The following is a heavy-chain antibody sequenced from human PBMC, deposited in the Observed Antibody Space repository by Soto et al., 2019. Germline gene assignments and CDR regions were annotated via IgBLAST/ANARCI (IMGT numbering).Heavy chain of an antibody. V-gene: IGHV6-1*01. CDR1: GDSVSSNSAA. Sequence: PSQTLSLTCASSGDSVSSNSAAWNWIRQSPSRGLEWLGRTYYRSKWYNDYAVSVKSRITINPDTSKNQFSLQLNSVTPEDTAVYYCARRQRSSSGDRGGHYYYYGMDVWGQGTTVTVSS. CDR3: ARRQRSSSGDRGGHYYYYGMDV. CDR2: TYYRSKWYN. J-gene: IGHJ6*02. D-gene: IGHD6-13*01.